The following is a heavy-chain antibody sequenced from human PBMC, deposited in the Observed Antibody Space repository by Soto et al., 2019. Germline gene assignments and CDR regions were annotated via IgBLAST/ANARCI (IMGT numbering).Heavy chain of an antibody. J-gene: IGHJ6*02. CDR2: ISYDGSNK. Sequence: GGSLRLSCAASGFTFSSYAMHWVRQAPGKGLEWVAVISYDGSNKYYADSVKGRFTISRDNSKNTLYLQMNSLRAEDTAVYYCARDRGYSGYEGGMDVWGQGTTVTVSS. CDR1: GFTFSSYA. D-gene: IGHD5-12*01. V-gene: IGHV3-30-3*01. CDR3: ARDRGYSGYEGGMDV.